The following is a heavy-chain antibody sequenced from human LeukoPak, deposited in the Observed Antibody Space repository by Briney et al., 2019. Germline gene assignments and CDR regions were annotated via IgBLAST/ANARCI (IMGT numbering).Heavy chain of an antibody. V-gene: IGHV3-30*18. D-gene: IGHD2-2*02. CDR2: TSYDGSNK. CDR1: GFTFSSYG. J-gene: IGHJ4*02. Sequence: PGRSLRLSCAASGFTFSSYGMHWVRQAPGKGLEWVAVTSYDGSNKYYADSVKGRFTISRDNSKNTLYLQMNSLRAEDTAVYYCAKDSLGYCSSTSCYNPSYWGQGTLVTVSS. CDR3: AKDSLGYCSSTSCYNPSY.